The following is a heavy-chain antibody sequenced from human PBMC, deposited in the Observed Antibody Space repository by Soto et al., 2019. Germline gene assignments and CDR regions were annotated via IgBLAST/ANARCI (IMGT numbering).Heavy chain of an antibody. V-gene: IGHV1-46*01. CDR3: AREGGKGIEVAGALRDFDI. Sequence: ASVXVSFKSSLYTFTMYYMHLLRQAAGQGLEWMGIINPSGGSTSYAQKFQGRVTMTRDTSTSTVYMELSSLRSEDTAVYYCAREGGKGIEVAGALRDFDIWGPGTMVTVSS. CDR2: INPSGGST. CDR1: LYTFTMYY. D-gene: IGHD6-19*01. J-gene: IGHJ3*02.